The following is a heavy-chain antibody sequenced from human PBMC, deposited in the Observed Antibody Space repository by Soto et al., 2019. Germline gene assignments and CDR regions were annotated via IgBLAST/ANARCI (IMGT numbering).Heavy chain of an antibody. J-gene: IGHJ4*02. CDR3: AVHKSGTKCYDFGY. V-gene: IGHV4-39*01. CDR1: GGSISSRTYY. Sequence: QLQLQESGPGLVKPSETLSLTCTVSGGSISSRTYYWGWIRQPPGKGLEWIGSIDYNGNTYYNAVHKRLLTVSVDTSKNQFSLMLTSVTAADTAVYYCAVHKSGTKCYDFGYWGPGTLVTVSS. D-gene: IGHD5-12*01. CDR2: IDYNGNT.